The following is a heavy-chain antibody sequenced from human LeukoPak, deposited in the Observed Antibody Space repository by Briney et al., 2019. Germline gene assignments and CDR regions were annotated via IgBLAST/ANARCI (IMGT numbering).Heavy chain of an antibody. CDR2: INPNSGGT. J-gene: IGHJ4*02. Sequence: PGASVKVSCKASGYTFTGYYMHWVRQAPGQGLEWMRWINPNSGGTNYAQKFQGRVTMTRDTSISTAYMELSRLRSDDTAVYYCARVHFSITIFGVVSHYFDYWGQGTLVTVSS. CDR1: GYTFTGYY. D-gene: IGHD3-3*01. CDR3: ARVHFSITIFGVVSHYFDY. V-gene: IGHV1-2*02.